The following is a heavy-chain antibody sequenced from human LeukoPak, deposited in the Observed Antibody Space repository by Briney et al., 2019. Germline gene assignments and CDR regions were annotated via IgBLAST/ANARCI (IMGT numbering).Heavy chain of an antibody. D-gene: IGHD6-19*01. CDR3: ARVAVAGPTGWFDP. V-gene: IGHV3-21*01. CDR1: GFALNSYT. J-gene: IGHJ5*02. CDR2: ISSTSAYI. Sequence: GGSLRLSCAASGFALNSYTLSWVRQAPGKGLEWVSSISSTSAYIHYADSVKGRFTISRDNTDNVVYLQMNSLGAEDTAVYYCARVAVAGPTGWFDPWGQGTLVTVSS.